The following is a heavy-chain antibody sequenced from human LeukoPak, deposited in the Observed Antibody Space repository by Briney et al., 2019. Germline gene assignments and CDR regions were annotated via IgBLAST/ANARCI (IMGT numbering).Heavy chain of an antibody. CDR3: VRDMTIIVVGRAFDI. V-gene: IGHV3-74*01. J-gene: IGHJ3*02. D-gene: IGHD3-22*01. Sequence: GGSLRLSCAASGFTFSSYWMHWVRQAPGKGLVWVSRINSDGSSTSYADSVKGRFTISRDNAKNTLYLQMSSLRAEDTAVYYCVRDMTIIVVGRAFDIWGQGTMVTVSS. CDR2: INSDGSST. CDR1: GFTFSSYW.